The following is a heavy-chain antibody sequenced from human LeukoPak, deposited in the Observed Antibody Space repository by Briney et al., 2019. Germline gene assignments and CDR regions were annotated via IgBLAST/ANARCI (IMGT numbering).Heavy chain of an antibody. J-gene: IGHJ4*02. CDR1: GYTFTSYG. D-gene: IGHD3-16*01. V-gene: IGHV1-18*01. CDR3: ARDWESTYYDYVWGSDY. Sequence: ASVKVSCKDSGYTFTSYGISWVRQAPGQGLEWMGWISAYNGNTNYAQKLQGRVTMTTDTSTSTAYMELRSLRSDDTAVYYCARDWESTYYDYVWGSDYWGQGTLVTVSS. CDR2: ISAYNGNT.